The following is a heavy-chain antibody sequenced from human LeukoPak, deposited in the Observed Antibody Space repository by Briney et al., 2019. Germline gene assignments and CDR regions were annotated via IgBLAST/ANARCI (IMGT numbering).Heavy chain of an antibody. CDR2: IRSKAYGGTT. Sequence: PGGSLRLSCAASGFTFSNAWMSWVHQAPGKGLEWVGFIRSKAYGGTTEYAASVKGRFTISRDDSKSIAYLQMNSLKTEDTAVYYCTREGIAAAGSGFDYWGQGTLVTVSS. V-gene: IGHV3-49*04. CDR3: TREGIAAAGSGFDY. J-gene: IGHJ4*02. D-gene: IGHD6-13*01. CDR1: GFTFSNAW.